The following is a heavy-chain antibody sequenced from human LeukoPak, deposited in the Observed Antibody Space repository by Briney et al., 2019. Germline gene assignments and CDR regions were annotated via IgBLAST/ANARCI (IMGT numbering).Heavy chain of an antibody. CDR1: GGPVSSGSYY. D-gene: IGHD6-19*01. CDR2: LYYSGST. Sequence: PSETLSLTCTVSGGPVSSGSYYWSWIRQPPGKGLEWSGYLYYSGSTNYNPSLKSRVTISVDTSKNQFSLKLSSVTAADTAVYYCAREVSSGWSLRGYYFDYWGQGTLVTVSS. J-gene: IGHJ4*02. CDR3: AREVSSGWSLRGYYFDY. V-gene: IGHV4-61*01.